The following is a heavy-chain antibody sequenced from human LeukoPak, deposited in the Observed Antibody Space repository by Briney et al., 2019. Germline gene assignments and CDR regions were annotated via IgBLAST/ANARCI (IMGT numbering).Heavy chain of an antibody. CDR3: ARARSVYSSGWTPYYYYGMDV. D-gene: IGHD6-19*01. CDR2: INRSGST. Sequence: SETLSLTCAVYGGSFSGYYWSWIRQPPGKGLEWIGEINRSGSTNYNPSLKSRVTISVDTSKNQFSLKLSSVTAADTAVYYCARARSVYSSGWTPYYYYGMDVWGQGTTVTVSS. CDR1: GGSFSGYY. J-gene: IGHJ6*02. V-gene: IGHV4-34*01.